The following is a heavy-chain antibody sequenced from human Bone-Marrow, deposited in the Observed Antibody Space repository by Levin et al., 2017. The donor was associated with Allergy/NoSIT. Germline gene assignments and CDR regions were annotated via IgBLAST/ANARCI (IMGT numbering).Heavy chain of an antibody. D-gene: IGHD3-9*01. J-gene: IGHJ4*02. CDR3: ARDHITIFSLYFDY. CDR2: ISTTSSTI. Sequence: GGSLRLSCAASGFTFSSHSMNWVRQAPGKGLEWVSYISTTSSTIYYADSVKGRFTISRDNAKNSLYLQMNSLRDEDTVVYYCARDHITIFSLYFDYWGPGTLVTVSS. CDR1: GFTFSSHS. V-gene: IGHV3-48*02.